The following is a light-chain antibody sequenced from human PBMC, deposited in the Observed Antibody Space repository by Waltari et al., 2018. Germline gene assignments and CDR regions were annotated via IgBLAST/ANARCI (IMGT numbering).Light chain of an antibody. Sequence: QSALTQLPSASGSPGQSVTLSCSGTSTDLTTYNYVSWYQHHPGRAPKLLIYEVSKPASGVPDRFSGSKSGNTASLTVSGLQTEDEAVYYCSSYAGRDNLLFGGGTKLTVL. CDR2: EVS. CDR1: STDLTTYNY. CDR3: SSYAGRDNLL. V-gene: IGLV2-8*01. J-gene: IGLJ2*01.